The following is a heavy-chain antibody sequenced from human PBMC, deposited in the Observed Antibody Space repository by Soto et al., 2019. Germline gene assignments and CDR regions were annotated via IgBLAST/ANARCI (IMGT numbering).Heavy chain of an antibody. J-gene: IGHJ4*02. CDR3: ATYGSGTYKPTTFDY. V-gene: IGHV4-31*03. Sequence: QVQLQESGPGLVKPSQTLSLTCTVSGGSISSGVYYWSWIRQHPGKGLEWIGYIFYSGSTYYNPSLKSRVTISVDTSKNQSSLKLSSVTAADTAVYYCATYGSGTYKPTTFDYWGQGTLVTVSS. CDR1: GGSISSGVYY. D-gene: IGHD3-10*01. CDR2: IFYSGST.